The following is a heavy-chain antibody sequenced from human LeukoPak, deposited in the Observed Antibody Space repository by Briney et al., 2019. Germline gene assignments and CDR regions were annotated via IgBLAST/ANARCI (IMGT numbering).Heavy chain of an antibody. D-gene: IGHD1-7*01. V-gene: IGHV3-7*01. CDR2: IKQDGSEK. CDR1: GFNFSSYW. J-gene: IGHJ5*02. CDR3: AKLGGTARFDP. Sequence: PGGSLRLSCGAYGFNFSSYWMSWVRQAPGRGLEWVANIKQDGSEKDYVDSVKGRFTISRDNAKNSLYLQMTTLRAEDTAIYYSAKLGGTARFDPWDQGTLVTVSS.